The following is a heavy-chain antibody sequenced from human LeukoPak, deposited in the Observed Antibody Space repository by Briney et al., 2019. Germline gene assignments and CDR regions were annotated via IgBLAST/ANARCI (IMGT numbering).Heavy chain of an antibody. Sequence: PGGSLRLSCAASGFTVSSNYMNWVRQAPGKGLEWVSVTSSGGNTYYADSVKGRFTTSRDNSKNTLYLQMNSLRAEDTAVYYCARDPRSGTGIWGQGTLVTVSS. CDR1: GFTVSSNY. CDR2: TSSGGNT. CDR3: ARDPRSGTGI. J-gene: IGHJ4*02. D-gene: IGHD1-1*01. V-gene: IGHV3-66*01.